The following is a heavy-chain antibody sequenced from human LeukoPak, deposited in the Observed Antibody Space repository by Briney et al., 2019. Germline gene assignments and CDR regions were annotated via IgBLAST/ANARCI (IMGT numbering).Heavy chain of an antibody. J-gene: IGHJ3*02. Sequence: ASVTVSCKVSGYTFTNYYTHWVRQAPGQGLEWMGIINPSGSSIGHAQKFQGRVTLTRDTSTSTVYMELSTLRSEDTAVYYCAAAVDYDAFDIWGPGTMVTVSS. CDR2: INPSGSSI. D-gene: IGHD6-13*01. V-gene: IGHV1-46*01. CDR1: GYTFTNYY. CDR3: AAAVDYDAFDI.